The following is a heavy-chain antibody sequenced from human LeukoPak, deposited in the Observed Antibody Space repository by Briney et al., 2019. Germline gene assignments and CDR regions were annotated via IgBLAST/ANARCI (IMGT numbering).Heavy chain of an antibody. Sequence: PSETLSLTCAVYGGSFSAYSWSWLRQPPGKGLEWIGEINHTGGTTYNPSLKSRVTVSVDTSKNQFSLKLSSVTAADTAVYYCARHGAVGATNFDYWGQGTLVTVSS. V-gene: IGHV4-34*01. CDR1: GGSFSAYS. D-gene: IGHD1-26*01. CDR2: INHTGGT. J-gene: IGHJ4*02. CDR3: ARHGAVGATNFDY.